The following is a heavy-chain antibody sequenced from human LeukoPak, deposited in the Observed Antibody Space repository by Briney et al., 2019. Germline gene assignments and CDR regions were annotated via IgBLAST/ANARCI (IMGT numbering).Heavy chain of an antibody. V-gene: IGHV3-30*03. CDR1: GITFSSYG. Sequence: GGSLRLSCAASGITFSSYGMHWVRQAPGKGLEWVAVISYDGSNKYYADSVKGRFTISRDNSKNTLYLQMNSLRAEDTAVYYCARGPSGYHNNGGQGTLVTVSS. CDR2: ISYDGSNK. D-gene: IGHD5-12*01. J-gene: IGHJ4*02. CDR3: ARGPSGYHNN.